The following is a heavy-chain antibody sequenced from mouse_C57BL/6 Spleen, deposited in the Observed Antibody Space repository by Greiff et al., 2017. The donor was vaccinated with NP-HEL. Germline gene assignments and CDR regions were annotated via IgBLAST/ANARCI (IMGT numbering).Heavy chain of an antibody. Sequence: VKLMESGPGLVAPSQSLSITCTVSGFSLTSYGVSWVRQPPGKGLEWLGVIWGDGSTNYHSALISRLSISKDNSKSQVFLKLNSLQTNGTATYYCATSYYDYDVDYYAMDLWGQGTSVTVSS. CDR2: IWGDGST. V-gene: IGHV2-3*01. J-gene: IGHJ4*01. D-gene: IGHD2-4*01. CDR1: GFSLTSYG. CDR3: ATSYYDYDVDYYAMDL.